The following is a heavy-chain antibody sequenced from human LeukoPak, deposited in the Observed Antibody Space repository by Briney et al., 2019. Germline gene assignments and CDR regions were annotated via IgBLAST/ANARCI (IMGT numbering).Heavy chain of an antibody. J-gene: IGHJ4*02. CDR2: ISYDGSNK. CDR3: ANWWV. Sequence: GALRLSCAASGFTFSSYGMHWVRQAPGKGLERVAVISYDGSNKYYADSVKGRFTISRDNSKNTLYLQMNSLRAEDTAVYYCANWWVWGQGTLVTVSS. CDR1: GFTFSSYG. D-gene: IGHD2-8*02. V-gene: IGHV3-30*18.